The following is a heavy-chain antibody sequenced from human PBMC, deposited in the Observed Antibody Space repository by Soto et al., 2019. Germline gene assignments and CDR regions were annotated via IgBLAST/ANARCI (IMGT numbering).Heavy chain of an antibody. CDR2: ISLRHHST. V-gene: IGHV1-46*01. D-gene: IGHD3-10*01. CDR1: GYTFVDYF. Sequence: GASVKVSCKTSGYTFVDYFIHWVRQAPGHGFEWMGIISLRHHSTSYAQKFQDRLSVTRDPSSTTIYMELSSLRSEDTAVYYCARALDSWGAECPYYMDDWGQGTPVTVSS. CDR3: ARALDSWGAECPYYMDD. J-gene: IGHJ4*02.